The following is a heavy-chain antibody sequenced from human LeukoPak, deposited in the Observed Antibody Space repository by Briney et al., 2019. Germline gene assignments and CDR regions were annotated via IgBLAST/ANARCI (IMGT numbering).Heavy chain of an antibody. V-gene: IGHV3-7*01. CDR2: IKQDGSEK. J-gene: IGHJ6*03. CDR1: GFTFSSYW. CDR3: ASEPTYYYYFYMDV. Sequence: GGSLRLSCAASGFTFSSYWMSWVREAPGKGLEWVANIKQDGSEKYHVDSVKGRFTISRDNAKNTLYLQMHSLRAEDTAVYYCASEPTYYYYFYMDVWGKGTTVTVSS.